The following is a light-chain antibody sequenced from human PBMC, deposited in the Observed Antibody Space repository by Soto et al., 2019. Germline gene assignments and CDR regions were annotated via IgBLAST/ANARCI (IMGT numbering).Light chain of an antibody. V-gene: IGKV1-39*01. CDR1: QDISSY. CDR3: QQSYRTPQT. J-gene: IGKJ1*01. CDR2: AAS. Sequence: DIQMTQSPSSLSASVGERVTITCRASQDISSYLNWYQQRPGKAPRLLIYAASSLRSGIPSRCSGSESATYFSLTTDGLQPEDFATYYCQQSYRTPQTFGQGTKMEVK.